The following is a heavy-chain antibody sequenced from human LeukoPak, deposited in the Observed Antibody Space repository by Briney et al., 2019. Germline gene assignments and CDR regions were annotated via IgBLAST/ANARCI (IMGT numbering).Heavy chain of an antibody. D-gene: IGHD3-3*02. CDR1: GASFSTDY. CDR2: FSDRGST. CDR3: AKSHFWSGYASDY. V-gene: IGHV4-4*09. J-gene: IGHJ4*02. Sequence: SETLSLTCTVPGASFSTDYWYWIRQSPGEGLQWIGCFSDRGSTSYNPSLKSRVALSVDTSKNQFFLSLKSVTAADTAVYYCAKSHFWSGYASDYWGRGILVTVFS.